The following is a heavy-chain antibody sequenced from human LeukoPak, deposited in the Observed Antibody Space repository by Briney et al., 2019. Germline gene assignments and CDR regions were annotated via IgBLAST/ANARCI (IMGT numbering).Heavy chain of an antibody. V-gene: IGHV4-59*01. Sequence: SETLSLTCTVSGGSISRYYWSWSRQPPGKGLEWIGYIYYSGSTNYNPSLKSRVTISVDTSKNQFSLKLSSVTAADTAVYYCARDHSYYGSGYYYGMDVWGQGTTVTVSS. CDR2: IYYSGST. D-gene: IGHD3-10*01. CDR3: ARDHSYYGSGYYYGMDV. J-gene: IGHJ6*02. CDR1: GGSISRYY.